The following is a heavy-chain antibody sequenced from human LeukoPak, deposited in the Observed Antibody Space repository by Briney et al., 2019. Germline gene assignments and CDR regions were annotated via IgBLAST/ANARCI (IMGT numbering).Heavy chain of an antibody. J-gene: IGHJ4*02. CDR3: ARGRPYSGGYHLDY. Sequence: SETLPLTCTVSGDSTSSDRYYGGWVRQPPGKGPEWIGNIYYSGSTYYNPSLKSRVTMSVDTSRNQFFLKLNSVTAADTAVYYCARGRPYSGGYHLDYWGQGTLVTVSA. D-gene: IGHD1-26*01. V-gene: IGHV4-39*02. CDR1: GDSTSSDRYY. CDR2: IYYSGST.